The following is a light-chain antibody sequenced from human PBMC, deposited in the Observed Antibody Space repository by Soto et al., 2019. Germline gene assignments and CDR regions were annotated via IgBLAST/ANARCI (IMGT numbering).Light chain of an antibody. CDR2: EVS. V-gene: IGLV2-8*01. CDR3: SSYAGSNNYV. Sequence: QSVLTQPASVSGSRGQSITISCTGTNSDVGGYNYVSWYQQQPGKAPKLMIYEVSKRPSGVPDRFSGSKSGNTASLTVSGLQAEDEADYYCSSYAGSNNYVFGTGTKVTVL. J-gene: IGLJ1*01. CDR1: NSDVGGYNY.